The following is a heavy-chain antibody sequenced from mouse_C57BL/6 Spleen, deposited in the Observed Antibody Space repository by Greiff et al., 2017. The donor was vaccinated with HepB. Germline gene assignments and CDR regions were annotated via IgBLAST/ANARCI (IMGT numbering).Heavy chain of an antibody. Sequence: VQLQQSGAELMKPGDSVKLSCKATGYTFTGYWIEWVKQRPGHGLEWIGEILPGSGSTNYNAKFKGKATFTADTSSNTAYMQLSSLTTEDSAIYYCARRANYYGSSYGYFDVWGTGTTVTVSS. D-gene: IGHD1-1*01. CDR3: ARRANYYGSSYGYFDV. CDR2: ILPGSGST. J-gene: IGHJ1*03. CDR1: GYTFTGYW. V-gene: IGHV1-9*01.